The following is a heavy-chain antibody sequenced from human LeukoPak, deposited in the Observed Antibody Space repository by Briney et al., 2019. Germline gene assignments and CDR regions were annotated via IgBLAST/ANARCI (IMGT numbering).Heavy chain of an antibody. V-gene: IGHV3-74*01. Sequence: GGSLRLSCAASGFTLSNYWMHWVLQAPGKGLVWVSRINGDGSSSYYADTVKGRFTISRDNAKSTLYLQMNSLRAEDTAVYYCARQASYGMDVWGQGTTVTVSS. CDR2: INGDGSSS. J-gene: IGHJ6*02. CDR1: GFTLSNYW. CDR3: ARQASYGMDV.